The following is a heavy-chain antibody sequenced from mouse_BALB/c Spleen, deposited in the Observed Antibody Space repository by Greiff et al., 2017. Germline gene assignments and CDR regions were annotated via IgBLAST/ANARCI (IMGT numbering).Heavy chain of an antibody. CDR1: GFTFTDYY. V-gene: IGHV7-3*02. CDR2: IRNKANGYTT. J-gene: IGHJ3*01. Sequence: EVQRVESGGGLVQPGGSLRLSCATSGFTFTDYYMSWVRQPPGKALEWLGFIRNKANGYTTEYSASGKGRFSTSRDNSQSILYLQMNTLRAEDSATYYCARDMDSGFRAFAYWGQGTLVTVSA. CDR3: ARDMDSGFRAFAY. D-gene: IGHD1-2*01.